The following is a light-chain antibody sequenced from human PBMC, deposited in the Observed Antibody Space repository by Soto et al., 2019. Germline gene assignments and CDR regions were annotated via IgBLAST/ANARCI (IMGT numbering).Light chain of an antibody. V-gene: IGKV4-1*01. CDR3: QHSYSSSFT. Sequence: DIVMTQSPDSLTVSLGERATINCKSSQSVLYSSNNRNYLAWYQQKPGQPPKLLISWASTREFGVPDRFSGSGSGTDFTLTISSLQAEDVAVYYCQHSYSSSFTFGPGTKVDIK. J-gene: IGKJ3*01. CDR2: WAS. CDR1: QSVLYSSNNRNY.